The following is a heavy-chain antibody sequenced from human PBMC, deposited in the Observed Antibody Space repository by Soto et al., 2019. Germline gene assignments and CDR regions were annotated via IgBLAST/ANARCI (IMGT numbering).Heavy chain of an antibody. Sequence: PGGSLRRSCAASGFTFSSYGMHWVRQAPGKGLEWVAVIWYDGSNKYYADSVKGRFTISRDNSKNTLYLQMNSLRAEDTAVYYCARDLDSGSYNYYYYYGMDVWGQGTTVTVSS. CDR1: GFTFSSYG. V-gene: IGHV3-33*01. CDR2: IWYDGSNK. CDR3: ARDLDSGSYNYYYYYGMDV. D-gene: IGHD1-26*01. J-gene: IGHJ6*02.